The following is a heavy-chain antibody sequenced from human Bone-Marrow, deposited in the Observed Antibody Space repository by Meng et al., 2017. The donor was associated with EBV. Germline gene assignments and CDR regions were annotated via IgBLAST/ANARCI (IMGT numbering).Heavy chain of an antibody. D-gene: IGHD5-12*01. CDR3: ARDSDGFGFGYLAH. CDR2: ISRDGRTT. J-gene: IGHJ4*02. V-gene: IGHV3-74*03. CDR1: GFVFGSYW. Sequence: QLGESGGGSFRPGGPWDTSGAASGFVFGSYWMHWVRQSPGKGPVCVARISRDGRTTTYADSVKGRFTISRDNAKNTLFLDMNNLRAEDTGVYFCARDSDGFGFGYLAHWGQGSLVTVSS.